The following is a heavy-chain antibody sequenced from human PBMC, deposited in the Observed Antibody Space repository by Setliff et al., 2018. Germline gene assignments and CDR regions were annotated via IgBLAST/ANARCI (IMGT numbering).Heavy chain of an antibody. D-gene: IGHD2-21*02. J-gene: IGHJ4*02. V-gene: IGHV3-23*01. Sequence: PGGSLSLSCAASGLTFDNYAFSWVRQAPGKGLEWISAISADGSSVYYARSVRGRFTVSRDNSNSTVSLQMNSLRTEDTAFYFCARATASLPTTASDYWGQGTLVTVSS. CDR2: ISADGSSV. CDR3: ARATASLPTTASDY. CDR1: GLTFDNYA.